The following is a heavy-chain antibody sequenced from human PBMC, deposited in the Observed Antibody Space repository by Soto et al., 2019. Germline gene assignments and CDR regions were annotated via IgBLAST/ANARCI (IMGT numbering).Heavy chain of an antibody. V-gene: IGHV4-39*07. J-gene: IGHJ5*02. CDR1: GGSTNSRSDY. D-gene: IGHD6-25*01. CDR2: VYYSGIT. CDR3: SRDGPGGSRWRFEP. Sequence: SETLSRTCTVSGGSTNSRSDYCGWIRQPPGKGLELIGSVYYSGITHDNPSLQSRVTISVDTSKNQFSLKLSSVTAADTAVYYCSRDGPGGSRWRFEPWAQGTLVTVSS.